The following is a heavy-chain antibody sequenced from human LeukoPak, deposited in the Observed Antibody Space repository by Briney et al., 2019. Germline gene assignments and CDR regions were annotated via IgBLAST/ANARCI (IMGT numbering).Heavy chain of an antibody. J-gene: IGHJ5*02. CDR2: IYSGGTT. V-gene: IGHV3-53*01. CDR3: VRDRMTNWFDP. Sequence: GGSLRLSCAASGFTFDDYAMHWVRQAPGKGLEWVTAIYSGGTTYYADSVKGRFTISRDSSKNTLYLQMNSLRAEDTAVYYCVRDRMTNWFDPWGQGTVVTVSS. CDR1: GFTFDDYA.